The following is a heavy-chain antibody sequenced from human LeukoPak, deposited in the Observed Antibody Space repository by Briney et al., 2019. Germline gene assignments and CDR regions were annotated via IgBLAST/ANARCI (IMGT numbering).Heavy chain of an antibody. V-gene: IGHV1-46*01. D-gene: IGHD3-22*01. J-gene: IGHJ4*02. CDR2: IYPAGGST. CDR1: GYTFTSYY. Sequence: ASVKVSCKASGYTFTSYYIHWVRQAPGQGLEWRGIIYPAGGSTTYAQKFQGSRLTLTRDTSTSTVYMELSSLRSEDTAVYYCARGRGVHDSHTYDYFDYWGQGSLVTVSS. CDR3: ARGRGVHDSHTYDYFDY.